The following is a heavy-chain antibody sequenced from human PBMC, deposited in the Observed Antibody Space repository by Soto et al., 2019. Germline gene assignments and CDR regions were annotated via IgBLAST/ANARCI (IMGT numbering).Heavy chain of an antibody. CDR1: GGSISSGGYS. V-gene: IGHV4-30-2*01. J-gene: IGHJ6*02. CDR2: IYHSGST. D-gene: IGHD3-9*01. CDR3: ARLYYDILTGYYTDGMDV. Sequence: SETLSLTCAVSGGSISSGGYSWSWIRQPPGKGLEWIGYIYHSGSTYYNPSLKSRVTISVDRSKNQFSLKLSSVTAADTAVYYCARLYYDILTGYYTDGMDVWGQGTTVTVSS.